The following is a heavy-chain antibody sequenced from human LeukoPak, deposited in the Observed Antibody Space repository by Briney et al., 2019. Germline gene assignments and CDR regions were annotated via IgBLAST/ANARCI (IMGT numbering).Heavy chain of an antibody. J-gene: IGHJ5*01. V-gene: IGHV3-23*01. CDR3: AKDRPNFYENSGHSYRRDGDS. CDR2: MCGTAGCT. D-gene: IGHD3-22*01. Sequence: GGSLRLSCAASGFTFYMYAMSWVRQAPGKGLEWVASMCGTAGCTFYPDSVKGRFTISRDNSKNILYLQMNSLRAEDTAIYYCAKDRPNFYENSGHSYRRDGDSWGQGTLVTVSS. CDR1: GFTFYMYA.